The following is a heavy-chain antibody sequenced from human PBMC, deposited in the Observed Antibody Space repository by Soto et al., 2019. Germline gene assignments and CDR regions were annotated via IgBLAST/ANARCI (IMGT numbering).Heavy chain of an antibody. CDR2: IYYSGST. D-gene: IGHD3-22*01. Sequence: SETLSLTCTVSGGSISSSSYYWGWIRQPPGKGLEWIGSIYYSGSTYYNPSLKSRVTISVDTSKNQFSLKLSSVTAADTAVYYCARQGEDSSGYYYGIYYFDYWGQGTLVTVSS. V-gene: IGHV4-39*01. CDR1: GGSISSSSYY. CDR3: ARQGEDSSGYYYGIYYFDY. J-gene: IGHJ4*02.